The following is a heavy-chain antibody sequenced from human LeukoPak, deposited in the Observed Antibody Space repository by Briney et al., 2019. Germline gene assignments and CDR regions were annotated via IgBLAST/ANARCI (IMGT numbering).Heavy chain of an antibody. Sequence: SETLSLTCTVSGGSISSSSYYWGWIRQPAGKGLEWIGRIYNSGSTNYNPSLKSRVTMSVDTSKNQFSLKLSSVTAADTAIYYCARDHGGYCSSTSCYGNNWFDPWGQGTLVTVSS. D-gene: IGHD2-2*03. CDR3: ARDHGGYCSSTSCYGNNWFDP. J-gene: IGHJ5*02. CDR1: GGSISSSSYY. V-gene: IGHV4-61*02. CDR2: IYNSGST.